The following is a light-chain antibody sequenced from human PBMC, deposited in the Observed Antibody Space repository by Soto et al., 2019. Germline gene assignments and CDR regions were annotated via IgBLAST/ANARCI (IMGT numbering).Light chain of an antibody. V-gene: IGLV2-14*01. J-gene: IGLJ2*01. Sequence: QSALTQPASVSGSPGQSITISCTGTSSDVGSYNYVSWYQQHPGKAPKLMIYEVSNRPSGVSNRFSGSKSGNTAPLTISGLQAEDEADYYCSSYTSSSTPVFGGGTKVTVL. CDR3: SSYTSSSTPV. CDR2: EVS. CDR1: SSDVGSYNY.